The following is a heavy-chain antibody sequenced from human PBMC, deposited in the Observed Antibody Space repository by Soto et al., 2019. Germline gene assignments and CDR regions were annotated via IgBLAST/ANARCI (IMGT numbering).Heavy chain of an antibody. CDR1: GFPFRYYG. CDR3: AKNGGGAAAGPFDY. Sequence: QVQLVESGGGVVQPGRSLRLSSAASGFPFRYYGMHWVRQPPGKGLEWVALISYDGSETSYADSVKGRVTVSRDNSNNILYLQMDSLRPEDTAVYYCAKNGGGAAAGPFDYWGQGTLVTVSS. D-gene: IGHD6-25*01. J-gene: IGHJ4*02. CDR2: ISYDGSET. V-gene: IGHV3-30*18.